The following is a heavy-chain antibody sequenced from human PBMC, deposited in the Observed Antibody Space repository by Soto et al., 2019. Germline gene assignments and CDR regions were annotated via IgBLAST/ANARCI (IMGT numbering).Heavy chain of an antibody. CDR2: IKSKTDGGTT. D-gene: IGHD3-22*01. CDR3: TTHYYDSSLVAFDI. J-gene: IGHJ3*02. V-gene: IGHV3-15*01. Sequence: EVQLVESGGGLVTPGGSLRLSCAASGSTFSNAWMTWVRQARGKGLEWVGRIKSKTDGGTTDYAAPVKGRFTISRDDSKNTVYLQMNSLKTEDTAVYYCTTHYYDSSLVAFDIWRQGTMVTVSS. CDR1: GSTFSNAW.